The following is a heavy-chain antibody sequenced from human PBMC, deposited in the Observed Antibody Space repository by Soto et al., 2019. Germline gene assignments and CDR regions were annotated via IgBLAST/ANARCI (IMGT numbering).Heavy chain of an antibody. CDR3: ARKEGNSPLIYAPFDL. V-gene: IGHV4-31*03. J-gene: IGHJ4*02. CDR1: GGSITAGDYY. Sequence: QVQLQESGPGLVKPSQTLSLTCTVSGGSITAGDYYWSWIRQHPGKGLEGIGYFFYSGGTYYNPSLEGRASTSIDTSKNQSSLRLTSVTAADTAMYYCARKEGNSPLIYAPFDLWGQGTLVTVSS. D-gene: IGHD2-2*02. CDR2: FFYSGGT.